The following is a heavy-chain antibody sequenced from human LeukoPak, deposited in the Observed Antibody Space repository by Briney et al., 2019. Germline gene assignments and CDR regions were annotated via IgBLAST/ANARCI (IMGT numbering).Heavy chain of an antibody. CDR2: ISSSGSTI. CDR1: GFTFSSYE. D-gene: IGHD6-13*01. J-gene: IGHJ4*02. CDR3: ARDGPAAGTVDY. Sequence: GGSLRLSCAASGFTFSSYEMNWVRQAPGKGLEWVSYISSSGSTIYYADSVKGRFTISRDNAKNSLYLQMNSLRAEDTAAYYCARDGPAAGTVDYWGQGTLVTVSS. V-gene: IGHV3-48*03.